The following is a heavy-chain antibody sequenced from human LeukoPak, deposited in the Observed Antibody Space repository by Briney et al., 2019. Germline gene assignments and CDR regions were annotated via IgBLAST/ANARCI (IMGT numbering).Heavy chain of an antibody. CDR2: IYYSGST. D-gene: IGHD3-22*01. Sequence: SETLSLTCTVSGGSISSGGYYWSWIRQHPGKGLEWIGTIYYSGSTYYNPSLKSRVTISVDTSKNQFSLRLSSVTAADTAVYYCARHAYYSDSSGYYYDSSGYYYYFDYWGQGTLVTVSS. J-gene: IGHJ4*02. CDR3: ARHAYYSDSSGYYYDSSGYYYYFDY. CDR1: GGSISSGGYY. V-gene: IGHV4-39*01.